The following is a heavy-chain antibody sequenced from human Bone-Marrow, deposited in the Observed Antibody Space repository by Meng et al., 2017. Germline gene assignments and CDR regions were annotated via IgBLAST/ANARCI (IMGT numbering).Heavy chain of an antibody. CDR1: GYNFPDYY. V-gene: IGHV1-2*06. CDR3: VRDEDISAAGYLFGDY. CDR2: INPKSGDT. J-gene: IGHJ4*02. D-gene: IGHD6-13*01. Sequence: ASVKVSCKPSGYNFPDYYIHWVRRAPGQGLEWMGRINPKSGDTHYAQKFQARVTMTGDMSISTAYMELSRLRSDDTAVYYCVRDEDISAAGYLFGDYWGQGTLVTVSS.